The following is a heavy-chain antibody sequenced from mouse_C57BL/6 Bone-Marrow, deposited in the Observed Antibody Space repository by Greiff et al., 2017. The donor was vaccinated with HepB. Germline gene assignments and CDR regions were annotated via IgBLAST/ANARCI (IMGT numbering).Heavy chain of an antibody. J-gene: IGHJ1*03. CDR2: ISSGGSYT. V-gene: IGHV5-6*01. CDR3: ARHADYGSSYPWYFDV. Sequence: EVKLVESGGDLVKPGGSLKLSCAASGFTFSSYGMSWVRQTPDKRLEWVATISSGGSYTYYPDSVKGRFTISRDNAKNTLYLQMSSLKSEDTAMYYCARHADYGSSYPWYFDVWGTGTTVTVSS. CDR1: GFTFSSYG. D-gene: IGHD1-1*01.